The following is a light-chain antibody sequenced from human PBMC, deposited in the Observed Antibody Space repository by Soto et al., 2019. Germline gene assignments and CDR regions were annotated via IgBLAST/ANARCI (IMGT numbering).Light chain of an antibody. CDR2: AAS. J-gene: IGKJ3*01. V-gene: IGKV1-39*01. CDR3: QQSYSTPLP. Sequence: DIQMTQSPSSLSASVGDRVTITCRASQSISSYLNSYQQKPGKAPKLLIYAASSLQSGVPSRFSGSGSGTDFTLTINSLQPEDFATYYCQQSYSTPLPFGPGTKVDIK. CDR1: QSISSY.